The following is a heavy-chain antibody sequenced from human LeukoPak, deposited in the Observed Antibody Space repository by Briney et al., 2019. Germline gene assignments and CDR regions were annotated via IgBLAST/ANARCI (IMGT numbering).Heavy chain of an antibody. V-gene: IGHV1-18*01. Sequence: GASVKVSCKASGYTFTSYGISWVRQAPGQGLEWMGWISAYNGNTNYAQKLQGRVTMTTDTSTSTAYMELRSLRSDDTAVYYCARLLDGGYDYDPYYFDYWGQGTLVTVSS. CDR3: ARLLDGGYDYDPYYFDY. D-gene: IGHD5-12*01. CDR2: ISAYNGNT. CDR1: GYTFTSYG. J-gene: IGHJ4*02.